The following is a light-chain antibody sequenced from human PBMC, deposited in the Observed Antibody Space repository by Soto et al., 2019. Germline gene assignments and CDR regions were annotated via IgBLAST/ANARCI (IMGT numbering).Light chain of an antibody. J-gene: IGKJ4*01. V-gene: IGKV3-11*01. CDR3: VQRRLSLT. CDR2: EAS. Sequence: EIVLTQSPATLSLSPGERATLSCRASQSVGSYLAWYEQKPGQAPRLLIYEASIRATGIPARFTGSGSGTDCTLTSSGLAPADFAICYSVQRRLSLTFAEGTKVEIK. CDR1: QSVGSY.